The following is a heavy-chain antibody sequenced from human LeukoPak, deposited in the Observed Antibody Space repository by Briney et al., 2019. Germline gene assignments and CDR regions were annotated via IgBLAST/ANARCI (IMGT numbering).Heavy chain of an antibody. V-gene: IGHV4-31*03. CDR3: ARTRSDYDYSFDY. CDR1: GGSISSGGYY. D-gene: IGHD5-12*01. J-gene: IGHJ4*02. Sequence: KPSETLSLTCTVSGGSISSGGYYWSWIRQHPGKGLEWIGYIYNSEITYYNPSLKSRVIISVDTSDHQFSLKLSSVTAADTAVYYCARTRSDYDYSFDYWGQGTLVTVSS. CDR2: IYNSEIT.